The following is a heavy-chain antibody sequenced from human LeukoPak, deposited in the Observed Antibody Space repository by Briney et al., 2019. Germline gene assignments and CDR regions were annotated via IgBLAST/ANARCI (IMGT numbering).Heavy chain of an antibody. D-gene: IGHD2-15*01. Sequence: SETLSLTCAVYGGSFSGYYWSWVRQPPGKGLEWIGEINHSGSTNYNPSLKSRVTISVDTSKNQLSLKLSSVTAADTAVYYCARGLVFGYWGQGTLVTVSS. CDR2: INHSGST. CDR3: ARGLVFGY. CDR1: GGSFSGYY. J-gene: IGHJ4*02. V-gene: IGHV4-34*01.